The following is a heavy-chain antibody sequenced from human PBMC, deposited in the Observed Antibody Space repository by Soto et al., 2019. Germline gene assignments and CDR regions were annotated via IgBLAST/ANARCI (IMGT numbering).Heavy chain of an antibody. Sequence: QVQLVESGGGVVQPGRSLRLSCAASGFTFSDYAMHWVRHVPGQGLEWVAVISFDGNIKYDADSVKGRFTISRDNSKNTLFLQMDSLKDEDTAVYSCARAPRRYCTSLSCLGLYGLDVWGQGTAVTVSS. CDR1: GFTFSDYA. D-gene: IGHD2-8*01. CDR2: ISFDGNIK. CDR3: ARAPRRYCTSLSCLGLYGLDV. J-gene: IGHJ6*02. V-gene: IGHV3-30-3*01.